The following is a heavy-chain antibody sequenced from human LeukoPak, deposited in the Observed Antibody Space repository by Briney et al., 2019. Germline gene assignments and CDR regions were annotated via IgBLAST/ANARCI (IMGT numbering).Heavy chain of an antibody. CDR2: INPNSGGT. Sequence: GASVKVSCKTSGYTFTGYYLFWVRQAPGQGLEWMGWINPNSGGTNYAQKFQGRVTMTRDTSISTAYMELSRLRSDDTAVYYCARARPGIDYWGQGTLVTVSS. J-gene: IGHJ4*02. V-gene: IGHV1-2*02. CDR3: ARARPGIDY. CDR1: GYTFTGYY. D-gene: IGHD6-6*01.